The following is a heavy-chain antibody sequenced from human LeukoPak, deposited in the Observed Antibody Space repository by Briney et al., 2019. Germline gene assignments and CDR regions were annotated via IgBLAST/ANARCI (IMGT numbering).Heavy chain of an antibody. Sequence: PGWSLRLSCTGSGFTFGDYAPSWFRQAPGKGLDWVGFIRSKPHAGTAEYAASVRGRFTISRDDSATVAYLQMNSLKIEDTAMYYCSRVRYDTRGRFDVWGQGTMVTVSP. V-gene: IGHV3-49*03. CDR3: SRVRYDTRGRFDV. CDR2: IRSKPHAGTA. J-gene: IGHJ3*01. D-gene: IGHD3-16*01. CDR1: GFTFGDYA.